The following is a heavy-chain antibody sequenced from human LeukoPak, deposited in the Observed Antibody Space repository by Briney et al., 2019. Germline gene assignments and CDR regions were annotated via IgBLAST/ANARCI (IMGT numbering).Heavy chain of an antibody. Sequence: SSETLSLTCTVSGGSVSSGSYYWSWIRQPPGKGLEWIGYIYYSGSTNYNPSLKSRVTISVDTSKNQFSLKLSSVTAADTAVYYCARDNPKNYYGMDVWGQGTTVTVSS. CDR3: ARDNPKNYYGMDV. J-gene: IGHJ6*02. CDR2: IYYSGST. V-gene: IGHV4-61*01. CDR1: GGSVSSGSYY.